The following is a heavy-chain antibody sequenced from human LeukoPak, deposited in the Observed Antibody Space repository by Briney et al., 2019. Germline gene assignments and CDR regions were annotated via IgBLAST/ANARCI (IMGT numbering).Heavy chain of an antibody. Sequence: SETLSLTCTVSGGSISSYYWSWIRQPPGKGLEWIGYIYYSGSTNYNPSLKSRVTISVDTSKNQFSLKLSSVTAADTAVYYCARMKIAYCGGDCYSNWFGPWGQGTLVTVSS. CDR2: IYYSGST. D-gene: IGHD2-21*02. CDR3: ARMKIAYCGGDCYSNWFGP. CDR1: GGSISSYY. J-gene: IGHJ5*02. V-gene: IGHV4-59*01.